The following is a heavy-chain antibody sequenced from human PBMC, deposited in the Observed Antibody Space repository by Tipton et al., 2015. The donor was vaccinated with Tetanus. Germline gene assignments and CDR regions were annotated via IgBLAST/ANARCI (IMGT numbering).Heavy chain of an antibody. CDR2: ISYSGRT. J-gene: IGHJ4*02. Sequence: LRLSCIVSGGSMSGSGHYGAWVRQSPGKGLEWIGSISYSGRTYYSPSLKSRVTMSVDTSKKDFSVRLGSVTAADTAVYYCARGLPRESFYLDHWGQGKQVTVSS. CDR1: GGSMSGSGHY. D-gene: IGHD3-3*01. CDR3: ARGLPRESFYLDH. V-gene: IGHV4-39*02.